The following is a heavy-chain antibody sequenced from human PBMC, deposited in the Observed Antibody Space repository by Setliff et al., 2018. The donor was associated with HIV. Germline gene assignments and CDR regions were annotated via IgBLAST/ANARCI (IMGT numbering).Heavy chain of an antibody. CDR3: AKDRGSGYYSPSDY. D-gene: IGHD3-22*01. CDR1: GFTFSTYA. V-gene: IGHV3-23*01. CDR2: VGAVGGPT. Sequence: PGGSLRLSCAASGFTFSTYAMGWVRQAPGKGLEWVSTVGAVGGPTHYAESVKGRFTISKDNSKNTLYLQMNSLRAKDAAVYYCAKDRGSGYYSPSDYWGQGTLVTVSS. J-gene: IGHJ4*02.